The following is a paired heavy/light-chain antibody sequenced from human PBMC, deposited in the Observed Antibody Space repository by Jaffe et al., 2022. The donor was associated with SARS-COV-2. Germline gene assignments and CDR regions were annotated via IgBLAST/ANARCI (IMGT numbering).Heavy chain of an antibody. J-gene: IGHJ3*02. CDR2: IRSKAYGGTT. CDR3: TRDLSCGYSSSWCRGWGDAFDI. Sequence: EVQLVESGGGLVQPGRSLRLSCTASGFTFGDYAMSWFRQAPGKGLEWVGFIRSKAYGGTTEYAASVKGRFTISRDDSKSIAYLQMNSLKTEDTAVYYCTRDLSCGYSSSWCRGWGDAFDIWGQGTMVTVSS. V-gene: IGHV3-49*03. CDR1: GFTFGDYA. D-gene: IGHD6-13*01.
Light chain of an antibody. CDR3: QQYYSYPAYT. V-gene: IGKV1-8*01. CDR1: QGISSY. Sequence: AIRMTQSPSSFSASTGDRVTITCRASQGISSYLAWYQQKPGKAPKLLIYAASTLQSGVPSRFSGSGSGTDFTLTISCLQSEDFATYYCQQYYSYPAYTFGQGTKLEIK. J-gene: IGKJ2*01. CDR2: AAS.